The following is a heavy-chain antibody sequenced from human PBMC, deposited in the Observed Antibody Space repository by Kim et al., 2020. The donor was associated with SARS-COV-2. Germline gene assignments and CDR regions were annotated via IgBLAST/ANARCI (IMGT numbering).Heavy chain of an antibody. Sequence: TPSLRSRVTITVDTSKNQFSLKLSSVTAADTAVYYCARGVSSSWYEGFDYWGQGTLVTVSS. CDR3: ARGVSSSWYEGFDY. J-gene: IGHJ4*02. D-gene: IGHD6-13*01. V-gene: IGHV4-34*01.